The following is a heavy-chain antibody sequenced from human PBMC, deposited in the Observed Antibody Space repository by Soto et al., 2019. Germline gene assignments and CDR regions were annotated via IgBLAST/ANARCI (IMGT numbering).Heavy chain of an antibody. CDR3: AKDVWYCSGGSCDSTFDY. V-gene: IGHV3-30*18. D-gene: IGHD2-15*01. Sequence: QVQLVESGGGVVQPGRSLRLSCAASGFTFSSYGMHWVRQAPGKGLEWVAVISYDGSNKYYADSVKGRFTISRDNSKNTLYLQMNSLRAEDTAVYYCAKDVWYCSGGSCDSTFDYWGQGTLVTVSS. CDR2: ISYDGSNK. J-gene: IGHJ4*02. CDR1: GFTFSSYG.